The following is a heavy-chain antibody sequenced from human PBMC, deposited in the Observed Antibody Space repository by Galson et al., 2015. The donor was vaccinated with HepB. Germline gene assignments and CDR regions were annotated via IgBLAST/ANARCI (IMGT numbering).Heavy chain of an antibody. CDR1: GGTFSSYA. CDR3: AREQYGSGSYDYLNWFDP. J-gene: IGHJ5*02. CDR2: IIPIFGTA. Sequence: SVKVSCKASGGTFSSYAISWVRQAPGQGLEWMGGIIPIFGTANYAQKFQGRVTITADESTSTAYMELSSLRSEDTAVYYCAREQYGSGSYDYLNWFDPWGQGTLVTVSS. D-gene: IGHD3-10*01. V-gene: IGHV1-69*13.